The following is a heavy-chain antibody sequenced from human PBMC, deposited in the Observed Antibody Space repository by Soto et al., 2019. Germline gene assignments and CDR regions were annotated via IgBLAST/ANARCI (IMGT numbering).Heavy chain of an antibody. CDR3: TRVGTYYSYSMDG. CDR1: GFTFSFFT. Sequence: EVQLVESGGALVKPGESLRVSCAASGFTFSFFTMSWVRQAPGKGLEWVSSIVSSSSYKFYSDSVKGRFSISRDNAKNSLYLQMNSLRAEDTAVYFCTRVGTYYSYSMDGWGQGTTVTVSS. J-gene: IGHJ6*02. D-gene: IGHD6-13*01. CDR2: IVSSSSYK. V-gene: IGHV3-21*02.